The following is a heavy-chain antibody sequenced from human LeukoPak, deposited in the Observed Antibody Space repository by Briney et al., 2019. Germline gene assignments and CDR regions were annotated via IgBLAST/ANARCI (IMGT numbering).Heavy chain of an antibody. CDR3: ARGRAATLRNYFDY. J-gene: IGHJ4*02. Sequence: GGSLRLSCAASGFTFSSYAMHWVRQAPGKGLEYVSAISSNGGSTYYANSVKGRFTISRDNSKNTLYLQMGSLRAEDMAVYYCARGRAATLRNYFDYWGQGTLVTVSS. CDR1: GFTFSSYA. V-gene: IGHV3-64*01. CDR2: ISSNGGST. D-gene: IGHD1-26*01.